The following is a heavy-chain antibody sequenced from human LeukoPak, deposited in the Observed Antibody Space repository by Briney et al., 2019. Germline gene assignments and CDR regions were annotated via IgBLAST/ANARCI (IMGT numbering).Heavy chain of an antibody. J-gene: IGHJ4*02. CDR1: GFGFSVYW. CDR2: INEDGTSA. Sequence: GGSLRLACAASGFGFSVYWMHWVRQAPGKGLVWVAHINEDGTSASHADSVKSRFTISRDNAKNTLYLQMNSLTVEDTAVYYCARVPTNSYGFGQWGQGSLVTVSS. D-gene: IGHD5-18*01. CDR3: ARVPTNSYGFGQ. V-gene: IGHV3-74*01.